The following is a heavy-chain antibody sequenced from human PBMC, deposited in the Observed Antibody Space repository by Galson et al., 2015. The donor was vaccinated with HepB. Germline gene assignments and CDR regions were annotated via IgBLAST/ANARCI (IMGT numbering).Heavy chain of an antibody. D-gene: IGHD6-13*01. CDR1: GGSFSGYN. Sequence: TLSLTCAVYGGSFSGYNLNWIRQPPGKGLEWIGEINHSGNTNYNRSLESRVTISADTSKNQFSLNLNSVTAADTAVYYCARARQQLGYYHYGMDVWGQGTTVTVSS. CDR3: ARARQQLGYYHYGMDV. CDR2: INHSGNT. V-gene: IGHV4-34*01. J-gene: IGHJ6*02.